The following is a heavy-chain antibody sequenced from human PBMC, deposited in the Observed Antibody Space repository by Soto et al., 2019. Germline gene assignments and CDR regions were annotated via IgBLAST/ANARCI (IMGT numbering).Heavy chain of an antibody. J-gene: IGHJ4*02. D-gene: IGHD2-15*01. CDR1: GFPFSSYA. CDR3: AKAYRLDIVVVVAAFDY. V-gene: IGHV3-23*01. CDR2: ISGSGGST. Sequence: GGSLRLSCAASGFPFSSYAMSWVRQAPGKGLEWVSAISGSGGSTYYADSVKGRFTISRDNSKNTLYLQMNSLRAEDTAVYYCAKAYRLDIVVVVAAFDYWGQGTLVTVSS.